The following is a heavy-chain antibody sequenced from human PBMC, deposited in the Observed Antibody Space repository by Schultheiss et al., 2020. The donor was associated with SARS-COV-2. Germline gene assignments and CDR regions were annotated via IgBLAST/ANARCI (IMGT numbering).Heavy chain of an antibody. CDR3: AREDIVVVVAATDYYGMDV. CDR2: IKQDGSEK. D-gene: IGHD2-15*01. CDR1: GFTFSSYW. J-gene: IGHJ6*02. V-gene: IGHV3-7*01. Sequence: GGSLRLSCAASGFTFSSYWMHWVRQAPGKGLEWVANIKQDGSEKYYVDSVKGRFTISRDNAKNSLYLQMNSLRAEDTAVYYCAREDIVVVVAATDYYGMDVWGQGTTVTVSS.